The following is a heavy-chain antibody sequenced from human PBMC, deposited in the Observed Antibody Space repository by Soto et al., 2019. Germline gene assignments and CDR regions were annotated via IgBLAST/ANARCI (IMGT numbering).Heavy chain of an antibody. D-gene: IGHD3-22*01. Sequence: ASVKVSCKASGYTFTSYGISWVRQAPGQGLEWMGWISAYNGNTNYAQKLQGRVTMTTDTSTSTAYMELRSLRSDGTAVYYCARDHWYYGSRNFSSVGSAFILWGQRR. CDR1: GYTFTSYG. V-gene: IGHV1-18*04. CDR3: ARDHWYYGSRNFSSVGSAFIL. CDR2: ISAYNGNT. J-gene: IGHJ3*01.